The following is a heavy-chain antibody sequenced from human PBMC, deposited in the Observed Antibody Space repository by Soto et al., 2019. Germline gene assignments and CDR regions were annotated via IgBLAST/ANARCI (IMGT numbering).Heavy chain of an antibody. CDR2: ISYDGSDI. J-gene: IGHJ5*02. Sequence: PGGSRRLSCPACGFIFSTYAMHWVRQDPCKGLEGLAVISYDGSDIYYGDSGKGRFTISRDNSGNTLYLEMNSLQTEDTAVCYCAREQGRTVTRGDWLDPWGQGTLVTVSS. D-gene: IGHD6-19*01. CDR1: GFIFSTYA. V-gene: IGHV3-30-3*01. CDR3: AREQGRTVTRGDWLDP.